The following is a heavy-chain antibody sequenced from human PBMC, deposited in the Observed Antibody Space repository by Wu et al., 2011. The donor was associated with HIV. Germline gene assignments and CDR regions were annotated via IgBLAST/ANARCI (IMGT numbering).Heavy chain of an antibody. V-gene: IGHV1-69*15. J-gene: IGHJ3*02. CDR2: IIPIFGTA. D-gene: IGHD4-17*01. CDR3: ARSHWENGDYRAFDI. Sequence: QVQLVQSGAEVKKPGSSVKVSCKASGEATFSSYAISWVRQAPGQGLEWMGRIIPIFGTANYAQKFQGRVTITADESTSTTYMELNSLRSEDTAVFYCARSHWENGDYRAFDIWGQGTLVTVSS. CDR1: GEATFSSYA.